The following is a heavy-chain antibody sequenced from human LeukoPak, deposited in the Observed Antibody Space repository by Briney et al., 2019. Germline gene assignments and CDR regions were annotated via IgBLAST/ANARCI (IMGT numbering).Heavy chain of an antibody. CDR1: GFTFSTYE. D-gene: IGHD2-2*01. CDR3: ARDRDCSRTSCFNAFDV. Sequence: GGSLRLSCAASGFTFSTYEMHWVRQAPGKGLEWVAVISHDGNDQYYGDSVKGRFTISRDNSKNALYLQMNSLGLEDTAVYYCARDRDCSRTSCFNAFDVWGQGTMANVSS. J-gene: IGHJ3*01. CDR2: ISHDGNDQ. V-gene: IGHV3-30*04.